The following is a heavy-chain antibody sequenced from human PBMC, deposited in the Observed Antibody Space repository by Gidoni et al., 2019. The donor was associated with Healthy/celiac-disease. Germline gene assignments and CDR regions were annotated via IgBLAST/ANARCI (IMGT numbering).Heavy chain of an antibody. CDR2: IISRSSTI. CDR3: ARKRIVVVPAATRGGMDV. Sequence: EVQLVESGGGLVQPGGSMRLSCAASGFTFRSNSMNWVRKAPGKGLEWVSYIISRSSTIYYADSVKGRFTIARDNAKNSLYLQMNSLRAEDTAVYYCARKRIVVVPAATRGGMDVWGQGTTVTVSS. CDR1: GFTFRSNS. V-gene: IGHV3-48*01. J-gene: IGHJ6*02. D-gene: IGHD2-2*01.